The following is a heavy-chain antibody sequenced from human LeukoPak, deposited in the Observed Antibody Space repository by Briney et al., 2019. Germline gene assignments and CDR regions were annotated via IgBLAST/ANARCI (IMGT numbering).Heavy chain of an antibody. Sequence: PGGSLRLSCAASGFTFSSYAMHWVRQAPGKGLEWVAVISYDGSNKYHADSVKGRFTISRDNSKNTLYLQMNSLRAEDTAVYYCARDYSSGWLFDLWGRGTLVTVSS. D-gene: IGHD6-19*01. J-gene: IGHJ2*01. V-gene: IGHV3-30-3*01. CDR2: ISYDGSNK. CDR1: GFTFSSYA. CDR3: ARDYSSGWLFDL.